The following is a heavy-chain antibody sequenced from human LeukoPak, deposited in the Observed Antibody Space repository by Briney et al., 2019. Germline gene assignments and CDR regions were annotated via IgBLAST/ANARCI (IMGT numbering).Heavy chain of an antibody. Sequence: ASVKVSCKASGYTFTSYYMHWVRQAPGQGLEWMGIINPSGGSTSYAQKFQGRVTITADKSTSTAYMELSSLRSEDTAVYYCARSGSRQSYYYYMDVWGKGTTVTVSS. CDR3: ARSGSRQSYYYYMDV. V-gene: IGHV1-46*01. CDR1: GYTFTSYY. J-gene: IGHJ6*03. CDR2: INPSGGST.